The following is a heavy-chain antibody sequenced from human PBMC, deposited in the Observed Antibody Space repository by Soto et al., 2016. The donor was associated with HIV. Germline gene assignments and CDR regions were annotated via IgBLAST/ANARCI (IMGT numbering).Heavy chain of an antibody. CDR2: IYTSGST. CDR3: ARDRKDGSSRGIGSDAFDI. J-gene: IGHJ3*02. D-gene: IGHD6-13*01. CDR1: GGSISSGSYY. V-gene: IGHV4-61*02. Sequence: VQLQESGPGLVKPSQTLSLTCTVSGGSISSGSYYWSWIRQPAGKGLEWIGRIYTSGSTNYNPSLKSRVTISVDTSKNQFSLKLSSVTAADTAVYYCARDRKDGSSRGIGSDAFDIVGTKGQWSPSLQ.